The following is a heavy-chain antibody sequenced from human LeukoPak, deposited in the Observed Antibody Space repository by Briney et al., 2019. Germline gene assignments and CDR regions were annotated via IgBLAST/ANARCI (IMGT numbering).Heavy chain of an antibody. V-gene: IGHV3-49*04. CDR1: GFTFGGYA. Sequence: GGSLRLSCTASGFTFGGYATSWVRQAPGKGLEWVGFIRSKAYGGTTEYAASVKGRFTISRDDSKSIAYLQMNSLKTEDTAVYYCNPGSGWAWGQGTLVTVSS. CDR2: IRSKAYGGTT. D-gene: IGHD6-19*01. J-gene: IGHJ5*02. CDR3: NPGSGWA.